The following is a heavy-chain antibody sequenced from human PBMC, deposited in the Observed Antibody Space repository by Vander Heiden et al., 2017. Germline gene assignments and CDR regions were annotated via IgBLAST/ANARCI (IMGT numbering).Heavy chain of an antibody. CDR2: ISGSGGST. D-gene: IGHD3-16*02. CDR3: AKDTETLDYDYVWGSYRH. J-gene: IGHJ4*02. CDR1: GFTFSSYA. Sequence: EVQLLESGGGLVQPGGSLRLSWAASGFTFSSYAMSWVRQAPGKGLEWVSAISGSGGSTYYADSVKGRFTISRDNSKNTLYLQMNSLRAEDTAVYYCAKDTETLDYDYVWGSYRHWGQGTLVTVSS. V-gene: IGHV3-23*01.